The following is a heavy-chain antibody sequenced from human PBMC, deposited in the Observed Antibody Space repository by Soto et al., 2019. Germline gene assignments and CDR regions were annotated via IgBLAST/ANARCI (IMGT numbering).Heavy chain of an antibody. D-gene: IGHD7-27*01. V-gene: IGHV4-34*01. CDR3: ATYDVGTIIQDY. J-gene: IGHJ4*02. CDR1: GGSFSSHS. CDR2: IHHDGIT. Sequence: QVQLQQWGAGLLKPSETLSLTCAIYGGSFSSHSRSWVRQPPGKGLEWIGEIHHDGITNYNPSLKIRVTISGDTSKSQFSLELTSLTAADTAVYYCATYDVGTIIQDYWAQGTLVTVSS.